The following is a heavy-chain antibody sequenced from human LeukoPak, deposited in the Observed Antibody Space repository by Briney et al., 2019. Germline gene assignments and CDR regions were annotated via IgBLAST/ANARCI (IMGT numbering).Heavy chain of an antibody. D-gene: IGHD1-26*01. CDR2: IYYNGST. CDR1: GGSISSYY. CDR3: ARSRYSGSYYAALASYYFDY. V-gene: IGHV4-59*01. J-gene: IGHJ4*02. Sequence: SETLSLTCTVSGGSISSYYWSWIRQPPGKGLEWIGYIYYNGSTNHNPSLKSRVTISVDTSKNQFSLKLSSVTAADTAVCYCARSRYSGSYYAALASYYFDYWGQGTLVTVSS.